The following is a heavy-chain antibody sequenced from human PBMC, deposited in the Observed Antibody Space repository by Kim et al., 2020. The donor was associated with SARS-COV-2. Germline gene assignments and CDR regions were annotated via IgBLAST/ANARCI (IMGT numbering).Heavy chain of an antibody. J-gene: IGHJ5*02. Sequence: GESLKISCQGSGYDFTSYWINWVRQTPGKGLEWMGRIDPSDSFTKYNPSFQGHVTFSADTSINTAYLQWSSLKASDTAIYYCARRNSGHYYSSDTWGQGTLVTVSS. D-gene: IGHD1-26*01. CDR1: GYDFTSYW. CDR3: ARRNSGHYYSSDT. V-gene: IGHV5-10-1*01. CDR2: IDPSDSFT.